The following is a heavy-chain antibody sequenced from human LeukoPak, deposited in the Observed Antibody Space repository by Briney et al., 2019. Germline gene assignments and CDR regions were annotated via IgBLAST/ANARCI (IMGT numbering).Heavy chain of an antibody. V-gene: IGHV1-2*02. CDR2: INPNSGGT. Sequence: ASVRVSCKASGYTFTVYYMHWVRQAPGQGLEWMGWINPNSGGTNYAQKFQGRVTMTRDTSISTAYMELSGLRSDDTAVYYCARAGSSSWYGFYYMDVWGKGTTVTVSS. D-gene: IGHD6-13*01. CDR3: ARAGSSSWYGFYYMDV. CDR1: GYTFTVYY. J-gene: IGHJ6*03.